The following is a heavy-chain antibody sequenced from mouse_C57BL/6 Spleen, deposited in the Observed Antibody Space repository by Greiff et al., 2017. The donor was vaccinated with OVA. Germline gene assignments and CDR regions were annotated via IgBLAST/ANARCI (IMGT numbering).Heavy chain of an antibody. D-gene: IGHD3-1*01. V-gene: IGHV1-80*01. CDR1: GYAFSSYW. CDR3: ARWNSGDFDY. CDR2: IYPGDGDT. J-gene: IGHJ2*01. Sequence: QVQLKESGAELVKPGASVKISCKASGYAFSSYWMNWVKQRPGKGLEWIGQIYPGDGDTNYNGKFKGKATLTADKSSSTAYMQLSSLTSEDSAVYFCARWNSGDFDYWGQGTTLTVSS.